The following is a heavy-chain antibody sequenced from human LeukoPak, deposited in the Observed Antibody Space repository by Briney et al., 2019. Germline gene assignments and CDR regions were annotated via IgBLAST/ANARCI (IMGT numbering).Heavy chain of an antibody. J-gene: IGHJ6*02. V-gene: IGHV3-48*02. D-gene: IGHD2-15*01. CDR3: ARELGYCSGGSCYSVDYYGMDV. CDR2: ISSSSSTI. Sequence: GGSLRFSCAASGFTFSSYSMNWVRQAPGKGLEWVSYISSSSSTIYYADSVKGRFTISRDNAKNSLYLQMNSLRDEDTAVYYCARELGYCSGGSCYSVDYYGMDVWGQGTTVTVSS. CDR1: GFTFSSYS.